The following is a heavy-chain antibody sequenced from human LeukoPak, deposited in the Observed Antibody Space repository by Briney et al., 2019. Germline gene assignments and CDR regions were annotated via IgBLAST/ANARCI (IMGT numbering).Heavy chain of an antibody. CDR1: GGSISSYY. D-gene: IGHD3-22*01. CDR3: AREADSSGCYYYYYMDV. V-gene: IGHV4-59*01. J-gene: IGHJ6*03. CDR2: IYYSGST. Sequence: SETLSLTCTVSGGSISSYYWSWIRQPPGKGLEWIGYIYYSGSTNYNPSLKGRVTISVDTSKNQFSLKLSSVTAADTAVYYCAREADSSGCYYYYYMDVWGKGTTVTVSS.